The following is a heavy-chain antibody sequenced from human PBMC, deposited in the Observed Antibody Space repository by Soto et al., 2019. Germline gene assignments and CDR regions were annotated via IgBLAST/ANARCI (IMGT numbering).Heavy chain of an antibody. CDR1: GGSISSSGYY. Sequence: PSEILSLTCTVSGGSISSSGYYWGWIRQAPGKGLEWIGNIYSDGRTYYNPSLRSRVALAIGTSQNQFSLKLTSVDASDTAIYYCATQKSSSEAHSYGMDVWGVGTTVTVSS. CDR3: ATQKSSSEAHSYGMDV. J-gene: IGHJ6*04. V-gene: IGHV4-39*01. CDR2: IYSDGRT. D-gene: IGHD6-6*01.